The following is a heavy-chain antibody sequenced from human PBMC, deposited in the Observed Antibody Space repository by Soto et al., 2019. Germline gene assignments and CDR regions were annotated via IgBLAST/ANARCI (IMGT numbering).Heavy chain of an antibody. CDR3: ASGGRGYSSAPRYYFDY. CDR2: IIPIFATV. CDR1: GGSFSSNP. Sequence: QVQLVQSGSEVKKPGSSVKVSCKASGGSFSSNPISWVRQAPGQGLEWMAGIIPIFATVHYAQKFQGRVTITADESKSTAYMELTSLRSEDTAVYFCASGGRGYSSAPRYYFDYWGQGTLVTVSS. V-gene: IGHV1-69*01. J-gene: IGHJ4*02. D-gene: IGHD5-18*01.